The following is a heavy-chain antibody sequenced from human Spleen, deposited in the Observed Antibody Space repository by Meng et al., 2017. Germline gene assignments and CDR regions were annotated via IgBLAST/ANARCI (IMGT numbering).Heavy chain of an antibody. V-gene: IGHV3-30*04. CDR1: GFTFSSYA. CDR2: ISYDGSNK. CDR3: ARDSLLDSGGYYSYYFDY. J-gene: IGHJ4*02. Sequence: GESLKISCAASGFTFSSYAMHWVRQAPGKGLEWVAVISYDGSNKYYADSVNGRFTISRDNSKNTLYLQMNSLRAEDTAVYYCARDSLLDSGGYYSYYFDYWGQGTLVTVSS. D-gene: IGHD3-22*01.